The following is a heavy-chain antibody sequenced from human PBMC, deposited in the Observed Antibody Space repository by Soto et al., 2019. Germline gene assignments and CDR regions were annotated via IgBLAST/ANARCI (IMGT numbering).Heavy chain of an antibody. CDR2: IKQDGSEK. CDR3: ARGINHLTYYDSPLTMGRGYFDY. J-gene: IGHJ4*02. CDR1: GFTFSSYW. D-gene: IGHD3-22*01. Sequence: EVQLVESGGGLVQPGGSLRLSCAASGFTFSSYWMSWVRQAPGKGLEWVANIKQDGSEKYYVDSVKGRFTISRDNAKNSLYLQMNCLRAEDTAVYYCARGINHLTYYDSPLTMGRGYFDYWGQGTLVTVSS. V-gene: IGHV3-7*03.